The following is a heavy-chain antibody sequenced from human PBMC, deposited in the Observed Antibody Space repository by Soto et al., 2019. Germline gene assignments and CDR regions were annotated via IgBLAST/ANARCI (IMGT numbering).Heavy chain of an antibody. CDR3: ARAPSDSSGWDYYYYGMDV. Sequence: QVQLVQSGAEVKKPGASVKVSCKASGYTFTSYGISWVRQAPGQGLEWMGWISAYNGNTNYAQKLQGRVTMTTDTSTSTAYMELRSLRSDVTAVYYCARAPSDSSGWDYYYYGMDVWGQGTTVTVSS. V-gene: IGHV1-18*01. J-gene: IGHJ6*02. CDR1: GYTFTSYG. CDR2: ISAYNGNT. D-gene: IGHD6-19*01.